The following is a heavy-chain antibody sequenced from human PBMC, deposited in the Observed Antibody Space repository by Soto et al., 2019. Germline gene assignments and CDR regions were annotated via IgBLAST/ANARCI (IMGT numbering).Heavy chain of an antibody. J-gene: IGHJ5*02. CDR2: IYHSGST. CDR1: GGSISSSNW. D-gene: IGHD2-2*01. CDR3: ARDDIVVVPAAMNPSYNWFDP. Sequence: SETLSLTCAVSGGSISSSNWWSWVRQPPGKGLEWIGEIYHSGSTNYNPSLKSRVTISVDKSKNQFSLKLSSVTAADTAVYYCARDDIVVVPAAMNPSYNWFDPWGQGTLVTVSS. V-gene: IGHV4-4*02.